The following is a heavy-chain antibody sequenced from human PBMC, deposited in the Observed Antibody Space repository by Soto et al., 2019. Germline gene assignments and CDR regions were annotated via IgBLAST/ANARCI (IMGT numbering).Heavy chain of an antibody. Sequence: EVPLLESGGGLVQPWGSLILSCEASGFTFSTYGMSWVRQAPGKGLEWVSAISGGGGSTYYADSVKGRLTIFRDNSKNTLYVQMNRLRAEDTAVYYCANVDIMATITRYGWGQGTLVTVSS. D-gene: IGHD5-12*01. CDR3: ANVDIMATITRYG. V-gene: IGHV3-23*01. CDR2: ISGGGGST. J-gene: IGHJ4*02. CDR1: GFTFSTYG.